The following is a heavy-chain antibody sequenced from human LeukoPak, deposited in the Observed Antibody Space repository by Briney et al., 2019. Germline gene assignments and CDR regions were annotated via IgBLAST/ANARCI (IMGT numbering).Heavy chain of an antibody. Sequence: ASVKVSCKASGHTFTSYDINWVRQAPGQGLEWMGWTNPNSGYTGYAQNFQGRVTMTRDTSISTASMELSSLRSEDTAVYYCARGNRLYSSSWSSLPFDIWGQGTMVTVSS. D-gene: IGHD6-13*01. V-gene: IGHV1-8*01. CDR2: TNPNSGYT. CDR1: GHTFTSYD. J-gene: IGHJ3*02. CDR3: ARGNRLYSSSWSSLPFDI.